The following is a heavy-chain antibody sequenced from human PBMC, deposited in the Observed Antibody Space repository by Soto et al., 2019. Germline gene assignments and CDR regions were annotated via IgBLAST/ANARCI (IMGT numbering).Heavy chain of an antibody. CDR2: ISVSGGST. CDR1: GFTFSSYA. V-gene: IGHV3-23*01. Sequence: GGSLRLSCAASGFTFSSYAMSWVRQAPGKGLEWVSAISVSGGSTYYADSVKGRFTISRDNSKNTLYLQMNSLRAEDTAVYYCAKAPHSSGYFFSPRHPGLVDYWGQGTLVTVSS. CDR3: AKAPHSSGYFFSPRHPGLVDY. J-gene: IGHJ4*02. D-gene: IGHD3-22*01.